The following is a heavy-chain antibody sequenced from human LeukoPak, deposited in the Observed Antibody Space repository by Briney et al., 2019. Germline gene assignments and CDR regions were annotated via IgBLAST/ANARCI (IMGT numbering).Heavy chain of an antibody. D-gene: IGHD5-12*01. Sequence: PGGSLRLSCAASGFTFSSYGMHWVRQAPGKGLEWVAVISYDGSNKYYADSVKGRFTISRDNSKNTLYLQMNSLRAEDTAVYYCAKDRRGYSGYDQGAHGMDAWGKGTTVTVSS. CDR3: AKDRRGYSGYDQGAHGMDA. V-gene: IGHV3-30*18. CDR2: ISYDGSNK. J-gene: IGHJ6*04. CDR1: GFTFSSYG.